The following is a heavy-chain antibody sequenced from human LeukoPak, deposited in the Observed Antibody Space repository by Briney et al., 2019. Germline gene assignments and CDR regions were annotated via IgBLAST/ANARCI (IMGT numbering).Heavy chain of an antibody. J-gene: IGHJ5*02. Sequence: PGGSLRLSCAASGFTFSSYEMNWVRQAPGKGLEWVSYISSSGSTIYYADSVKGRFTISRDNAKNSLYLQMNSLRAEDTAVYYCARDRPTYYYGSGRIGGWFDPWGQGTPVTVSS. CDR2: ISSSGSTI. CDR3: ARDRPTYYYGSGRIGGWFDP. V-gene: IGHV3-48*03. D-gene: IGHD3-10*01. CDR1: GFTFSSYE.